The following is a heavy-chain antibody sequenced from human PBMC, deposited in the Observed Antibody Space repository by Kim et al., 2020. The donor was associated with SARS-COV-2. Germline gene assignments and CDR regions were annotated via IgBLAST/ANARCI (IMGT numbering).Heavy chain of an antibody. D-gene: IGHD6-13*01. J-gene: IGHJ6*03. CDR2: IWNDGTNR. Sequence: GGSLRLSCAASGFTFRSYGMHWVRQAPGKGLEWVAVIWNDGTNRFYGDSVRGRFTISRDNSKDTVYLQMNSLTVEDTAVYYCARGDSTTSYYYYMAVWG. V-gene: IGHV3-33*01. CDR1: GFTFRSYG. CDR3: ARGDSTTSYYYYMAV.